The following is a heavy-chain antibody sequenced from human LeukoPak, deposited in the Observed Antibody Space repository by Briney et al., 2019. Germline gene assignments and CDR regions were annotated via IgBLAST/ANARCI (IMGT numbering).Heavy chain of an antibody. Sequence: KTSETLSLTCTVSGGSISSYYWSWIRQPPGKGLEWIGEINHSGSTNYNPSLKSRVTISVDTSKNQFSLKPSSVTAADTAVYYCARAYYYDSSRLAYWGQGTLVTVSS. D-gene: IGHD3-22*01. CDR1: GGSISSYY. CDR2: INHSGST. V-gene: IGHV4-34*01. CDR3: ARAYYYDSSRLAY. J-gene: IGHJ4*02.